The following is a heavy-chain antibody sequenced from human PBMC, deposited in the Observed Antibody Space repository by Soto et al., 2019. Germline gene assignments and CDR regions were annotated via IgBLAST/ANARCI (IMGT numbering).Heavy chain of an antibody. CDR3: ATDRLHYAFDI. CDR2: IYHSGST. V-gene: IGHV4-4*02. Sequence: SETLSLTCAVSCGSISSSNWWSWVRQPPGKGLEWIGEIYHSGSTNYNPSLKSRVTISVDKSKNQFSLKLSSVTAADTAVYYCATDRLHYAFDIWGQGTMVTVSS. CDR1: CGSISSSNW. J-gene: IGHJ3*02.